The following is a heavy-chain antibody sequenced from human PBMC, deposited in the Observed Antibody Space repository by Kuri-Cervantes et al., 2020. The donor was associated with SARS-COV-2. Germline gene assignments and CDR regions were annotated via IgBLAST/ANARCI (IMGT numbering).Heavy chain of an antibody. CDR3: VRDGYGDYVDY. Sequence: ASVKVSCKASGYNFNISGIHWVRQAPGQGLEWMGWVSGYNGHTNYAQKLQGRVTMTTDTSTTTAYMELRSLRSDDTAVFYCVRDGYGDYVDYWGQGTLVTVSS. J-gene: IGHJ4*02. V-gene: IGHV1-18*04. CDR2: VSGYNGHT. D-gene: IGHD2-21*01. CDR1: GYNFNISG.